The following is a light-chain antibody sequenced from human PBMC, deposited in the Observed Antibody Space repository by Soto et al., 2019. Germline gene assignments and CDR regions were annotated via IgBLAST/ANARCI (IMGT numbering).Light chain of an antibody. CDR1: HSVGSN. CDR2: GAS. CDR3: QQHNNWPPLT. Sequence: EIVMTQSPATLSVSPGERATLSCRASHSVGSNLAWYQHKPGQAPRVLIYGASTRATGIPARFSGSGSGTEFTLTISSLQSEDFAVYYCQQHNNWPPLTFGPGTKVDI. V-gene: IGKV3-15*01. J-gene: IGKJ3*01.